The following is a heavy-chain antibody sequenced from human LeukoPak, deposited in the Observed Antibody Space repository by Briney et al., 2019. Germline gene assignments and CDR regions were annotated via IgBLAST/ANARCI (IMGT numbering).Heavy chain of an antibody. CDR2: IYYSGST. V-gene: IGHV4-59*12. J-gene: IGHJ4*02. D-gene: IGHD1-26*01. CDR3: ARGKWELLPLGFDY. CDR1: GGSISSYY. Sequence: SETLSLTCTVSGGSISSYYWTWIRQPPGKGLEWIGYIYYSGSTYYNPSLKSRVTISVDTSKNQFSLKLSSVTAADTAVYYCARGKWELLPLGFDYWGQGTLVTVSS.